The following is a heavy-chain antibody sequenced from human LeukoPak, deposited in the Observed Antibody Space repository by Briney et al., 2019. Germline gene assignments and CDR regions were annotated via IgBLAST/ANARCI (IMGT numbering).Heavy chain of an antibody. D-gene: IGHD2-15*01. V-gene: IGHV3-74*01. CDR2: ISPDGSGT. CDR3: TTLFGGSLDF. Sequence: GGSLRLSCAASGFAFSTYWMYWVRQVPGKGLAWVSRISPDGSGTSYADSAKGRFTSSRDNSKETLYLQMNSLRAEDTSVYYCTTLFGGSLDFWGQGTLVTVSS. CDR1: GFAFSTYW. J-gene: IGHJ4*02.